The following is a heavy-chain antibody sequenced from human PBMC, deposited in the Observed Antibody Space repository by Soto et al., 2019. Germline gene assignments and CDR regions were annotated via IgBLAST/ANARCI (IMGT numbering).Heavy chain of an antibody. J-gene: IGHJ4*02. D-gene: IGHD5-18*01. CDR2: FIAMLGTP. CDR3: ARGAMADFDY. V-gene: IGHV1-69*13. Sequence: SVKVSCKASGGTFGSQGIAWVRQAPGQGLEWMGGFIAMLGTPTYAKKVQGRATISADESLTSSYLELRSLRSEDTGVYFCARGAMADFDYWGQGTVVTVSS. CDR1: GGTFGSQG.